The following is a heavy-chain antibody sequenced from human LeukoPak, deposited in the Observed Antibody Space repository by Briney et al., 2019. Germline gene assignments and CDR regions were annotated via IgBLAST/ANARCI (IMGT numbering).Heavy chain of an antibody. CDR2: IIPIFGTA. CDR3: ARGEATRDYYYYYMDV. V-gene: IGHV1-69*13. Sequence: GASVKVSCKASGGTFSSYAISWVRQAPGQGLECMGGIIPIFGTANYAQKFQGRVTITADESTSTAYMELSSLRSEDTAVYYCARGEATRDYYYYYMDVWGKGTTVTISS. CDR1: GGTFSSYA. J-gene: IGHJ6*03. D-gene: IGHD5-12*01.